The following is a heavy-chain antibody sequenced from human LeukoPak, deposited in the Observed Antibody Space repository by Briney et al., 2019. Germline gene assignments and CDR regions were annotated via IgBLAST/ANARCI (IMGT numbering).Heavy chain of an antibody. D-gene: IGHD4-17*01. CDR1: GFTFSSYA. CDR2: ISGSGGST. J-gene: IGHJ5*02. V-gene: IGHV3-23*01. Sequence: GGSLRLSCAASGFTFSSYAMSWVRQAPGKGLEWVSAISGSGGSTYYADSVKGRFTISRDNSKNTLYLQMNSPRAEDTAVYYCAKDGHGDYVWSWFDPWGQGTLVTVSS. CDR3: AKDGHGDYVWSWFDP.